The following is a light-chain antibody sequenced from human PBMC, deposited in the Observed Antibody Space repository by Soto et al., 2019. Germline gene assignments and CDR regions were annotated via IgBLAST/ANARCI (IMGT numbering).Light chain of an antibody. J-gene: IGKJ1*01. V-gene: IGKV1-5*01. CDR3: QQYNTYLT. CDR2: DAS. CDR1: QGISW. Sequence: IRVTQSPSSFSASTGDIFTITCRASQGISWLAWYQQKPGKAPKLLIYDASSLESGVPSRFSGSGSGTEFTLTISSLQPDDFATYYCQQYNTYLTFGQGTKVDIK.